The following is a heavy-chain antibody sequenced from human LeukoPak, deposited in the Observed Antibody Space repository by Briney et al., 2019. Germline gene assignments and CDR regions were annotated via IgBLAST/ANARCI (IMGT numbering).Heavy chain of an antibody. CDR1: GGSISSAGFS. CDR3: ARAIIMVRGLGNFFDP. V-gene: IGHV4-30-2*01. D-gene: IGHD3-10*01. J-gene: IGHJ5*02. Sequence: SETLSLACAVSGGSISSAGFSWSWLRQPPGKGLEWIGSIYHAGSTYYNPSPKSRVTMSVDRSKKQFSLNLKSVNAADTAVYYCARAIIMVRGLGNFFDPWGQGTLVTVSS. CDR2: IYHAGST.